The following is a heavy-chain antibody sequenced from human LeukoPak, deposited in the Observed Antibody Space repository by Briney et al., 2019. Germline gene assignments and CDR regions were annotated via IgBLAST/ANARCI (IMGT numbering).Heavy chain of an antibody. V-gene: IGHV4-39*02. Sequence: SETLSLTCTVSGGSISSSSYYWGWSRQPPGKGLEWIGSIYYSGSTYYNPSLKSRVTISVDTSKDQFSLKLSSVTAADTAVYYCARDPSDYALFFDAFDIWGQGTMVTVSS. J-gene: IGHJ3*02. CDR2: IYYSGST. CDR1: GGSISSSSYY. CDR3: ARDPSDYALFFDAFDI. D-gene: IGHD4-17*01.